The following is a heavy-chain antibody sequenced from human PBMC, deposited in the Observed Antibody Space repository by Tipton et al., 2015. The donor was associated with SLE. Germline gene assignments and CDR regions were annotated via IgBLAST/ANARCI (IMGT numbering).Heavy chain of an antibody. CDR3: ATGWLAVDF. V-gene: IGHV4-59*12. Sequence: TLSLTCTVSGGSIRSNYCSWIRQPPGKGLEWIGYIYYSGSTDYNPSLKSRVTLSVDTSKKHFSLKLNSVTAADTAVYYCATGWLAVDFWGQGTRVSVSS. D-gene: IGHD6-19*01. CDR1: GGSIRSNY. J-gene: IGHJ4*02. CDR2: IYYSGST.